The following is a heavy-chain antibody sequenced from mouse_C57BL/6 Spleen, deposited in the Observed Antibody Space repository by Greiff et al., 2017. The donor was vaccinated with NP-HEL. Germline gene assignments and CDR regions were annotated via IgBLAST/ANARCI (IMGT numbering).Heavy chain of an antibody. CDR2: INPNNGGT. D-gene: IGHD1-1*01. CDR1: GYTFTDYY. CDR3: ARFRGSSYRYFDV. Sequence: VQLQQSGPELVKPGASVKISCKASGYTFTDYYMNWVKQSHGKSLEWIGDINPNNGGTSYNQKFKGKATLTVDKSSSTAYMELRSLTSEDSAVYYCARFRGSSYRYFDVWGTGTTVTVSS. J-gene: IGHJ1*03. V-gene: IGHV1-26*01.